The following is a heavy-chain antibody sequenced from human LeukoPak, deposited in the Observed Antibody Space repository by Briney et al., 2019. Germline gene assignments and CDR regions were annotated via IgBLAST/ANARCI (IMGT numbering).Heavy chain of an antibody. D-gene: IGHD6-6*01. CDR1: GGSISSGGYS. V-gene: IGHV4-30-2*01. CDR2: IYHSGST. J-gene: IGHJ4*02. Sequence: PSETLSLTCAVSGGSISSGGYSWSWIRQPPGKGLEWIGYIYHSGSTYYNPSLKSRVTISADRSKNQFSLKLSSVTAADTAVYYCAGYSSSREGFDYWGQGTLVTVSS. CDR3: AGYSSSREGFDY.